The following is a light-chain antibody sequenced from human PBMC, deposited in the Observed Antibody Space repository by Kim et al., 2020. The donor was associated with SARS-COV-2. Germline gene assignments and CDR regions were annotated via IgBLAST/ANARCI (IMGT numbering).Light chain of an antibody. CDR1: QSVTTN. CDR2: GAS. Sequence: VSPGERATLSCRARQSVTTNLAWYQQKPGQAPRLLIYGASTRATGIPASFSASMSGTEFTLTISSLQSEDSAVYYCQQYYNWPRTFAQGTKVDIK. CDR3: QQYYNWPRT. J-gene: IGKJ1*01. V-gene: IGKV3-15*01.